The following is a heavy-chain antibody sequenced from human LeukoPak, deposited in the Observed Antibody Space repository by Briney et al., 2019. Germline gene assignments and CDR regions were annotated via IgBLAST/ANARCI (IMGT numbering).Heavy chain of an antibody. V-gene: IGHV3-13*01. CDR2: ITTAGGT. Sequence: PGGSLRLSCAASGFTFSSHDMPWVRQATGEGLEWVSAITTAGGTYYPGSVKGRFTISRENAKNSLYLQMNNLRAGDTAVYYCTRALSRGTNYYFDYWGQGTLVTVSS. J-gene: IGHJ4*02. CDR1: GFTFSSHD. D-gene: IGHD3-10*01. CDR3: TRALSRGTNYYFDY.